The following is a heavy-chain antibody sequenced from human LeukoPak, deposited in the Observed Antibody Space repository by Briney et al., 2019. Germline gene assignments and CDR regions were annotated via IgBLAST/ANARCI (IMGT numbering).Heavy chain of an antibody. J-gene: IGHJ4*02. CDR1: GGSISSYY. V-gene: IGHV4-59*01. Sequence: SSETLSLTCTVSGGSISSYYWSWIRQPPGKGLEWIGYIYYSGSTSYNPSLKSRVTISVDTSKNQFSLRLSSVTAADTAVYYCARDFPCFDHWGQGVLVTVSS. CDR2: IYYSGST. CDR3: ARDFPCFDH.